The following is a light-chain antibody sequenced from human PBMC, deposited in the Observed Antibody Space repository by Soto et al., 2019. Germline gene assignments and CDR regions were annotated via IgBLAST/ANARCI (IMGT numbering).Light chain of an antibody. CDR1: ESLVYSDGNTY. V-gene: IGKV2-30*01. J-gene: IGKJ4*01. Sequence: DVVMTQSPLFLPVTLGQPASISCRSSESLVYSDGNTYLNWFHLRPGQSPRRIIYKVSNRDSGVPDRFSGSGSGPDFALKISRVDDDDVGLYYGMQGDYWPVTFGGGTRVEIK. CDR2: KVS. CDR3: MQGDYWPVT.